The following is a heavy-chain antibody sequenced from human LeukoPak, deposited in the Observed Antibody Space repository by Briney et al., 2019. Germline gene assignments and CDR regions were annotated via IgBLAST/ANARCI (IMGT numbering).Heavy chain of an antibody. CDR2: IYPGDSDT. J-gene: IGHJ4*02. Sequence: GESLKISCKGSGYSFTSYWIGWVRQMPGKGLEWMGIIYPGDSDTRYSPSFQGQVTISADKSISTAYLQWSSLKASDTAMYYCARQKGGSRELLHLDYWGQGTLVTVSS. CDR3: ARQKGGSRELLHLDY. V-gene: IGHV5-51*01. CDR1: GYSFTSYW. D-gene: IGHD1-26*01.